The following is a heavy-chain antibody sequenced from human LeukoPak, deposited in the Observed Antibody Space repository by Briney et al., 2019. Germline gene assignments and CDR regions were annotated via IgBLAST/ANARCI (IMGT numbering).Heavy chain of an antibody. Sequence: SVKVSCKASGGTFSSYAISWVRQAPGQGLEWMGGIIPIFGTANYAQKFQGRVMITADKSTSTAYMELSSLRSEDTAVYYCARGTLSGSYYFDYWGQGTLVTVFS. J-gene: IGHJ4*02. V-gene: IGHV1-69*06. D-gene: IGHD5-12*01. CDR3: ARGTLSGSYYFDY. CDR2: IIPIFGTA. CDR1: GGTFSSYA.